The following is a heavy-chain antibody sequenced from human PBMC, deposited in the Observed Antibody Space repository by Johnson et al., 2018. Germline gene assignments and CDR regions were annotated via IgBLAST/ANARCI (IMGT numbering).Heavy chain of an antibody. V-gene: IGHV3-33*01. CDR1: GFIFTSYA. CDR2: IWFDGSNK. D-gene: IGHD5-24*01. CDR3: ARDAGVGLQHDAFDV. Sequence: QVQLVESGGGVVRPGRSLRLSCAASGFIFTSYAMHWVRQAPGKGLEWVAVIWFDGSNKYYADFVKGRFTISRDKSKDTLYLKMTSLRAEDTAVYYCARDAGVGLQHDAFDVWGQGTMVIVSS. J-gene: IGHJ3*01.